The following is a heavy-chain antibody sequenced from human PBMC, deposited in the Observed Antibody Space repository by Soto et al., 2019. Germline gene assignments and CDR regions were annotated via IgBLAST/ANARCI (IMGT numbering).Heavy chain of an antibody. J-gene: IGHJ4*02. D-gene: IGHD3-22*01. Sequence: QVQLVQSGAEVKKPGSSVKVSCKASGGTFSSYAISWVRQAPGRGLEGMGGIIHIFGTANYAQKFQGRVTSTADESTSTAYMELSSRRAEDTAGYYCARAGGGFGYYDSSGYVYWGQGTLVTVSS. CDR1: GGTFSSYA. CDR2: IIHIFGTA. V-gene: IGHV1-69*01. CDR3: ARAGGGFGYYDSSGYVY.